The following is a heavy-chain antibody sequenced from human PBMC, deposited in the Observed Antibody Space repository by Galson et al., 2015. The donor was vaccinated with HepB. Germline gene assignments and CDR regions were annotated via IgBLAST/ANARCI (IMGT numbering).Heavy chain of an antibody. CDR2: INSGGST. CDR3: AGDWGTSGWLH. D-gene: IGHD6-19*01. J-gene: IGHJ4*02. CDR1: GFTVSKYY. Sequence: SLRLSCAVSGFTVSKYYVSWVRQTPGKGLEWVSFINSGGSTYYADSVKGRFTISRDNPKNTLYLQMNSLRPEDTAVYYCAGDWGTSGWLHWGQGTLVTVSS. V-gene: IGHV3-53*05.